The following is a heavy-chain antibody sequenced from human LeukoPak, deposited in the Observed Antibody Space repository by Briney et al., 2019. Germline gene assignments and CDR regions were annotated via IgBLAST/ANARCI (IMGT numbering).Heavy chain of an antibody. CDR3: AREGIAARGRAFDI. V-gene: IGHV3-66*01. Sequence: GGSLRLSCAASGFAFTSYGMSWVRQAPGKGLEWVSVIYSGGSTYYADSVKGRFTISRDNSKNTLYLQMNSLRAEDTAVYYCAREGIAARGRAFDIWGQGTMVTVSS. J-gene: IGHJ3*02. D-gene: IGHD6-6*01. CDR1: GFAFTSYG. CDR2: IYSGGST.